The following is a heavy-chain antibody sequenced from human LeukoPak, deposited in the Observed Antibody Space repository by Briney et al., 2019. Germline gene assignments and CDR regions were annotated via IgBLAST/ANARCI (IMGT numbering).Heavy chain of an antibody. D-gene: IGHD3-10*01. J-gene: IGHJ4*02. CDR3: ARVSIRWFGEFPY. Sequence: GASVKVSCKASGYTFTGYYIHWVRQAPGQGLEWMGWINPNSGGTNYAQKFQGRVTMTRDTSISTAYMELSRLRSDDTAVYYCARVSIRWFGEFPYWGQGTLVTVSS. V-gene: IGHV1-2*02. CDR1: GYTFTGYY. CDR2: INPNSGGT.